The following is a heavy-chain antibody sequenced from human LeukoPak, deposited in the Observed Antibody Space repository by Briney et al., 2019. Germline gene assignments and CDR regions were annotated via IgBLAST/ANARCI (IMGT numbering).Heavy chain of an antibody. V-gene: IGHV4-34*01. J-gene: IGHJ4*02. Sequence: TSSETLSLTCAVYGGSFSSYYWSWIRQPPGKGLEWIGEINHSGSTNYNPSLKSRVTISVDTSKNQFSLKLSSVTAADTAVYYCARASVRGYCSSTSCRYGLKFDYWGQGTLVTVSS. D-gene: IGHD2-2*01. CDR3: ARASVRGYCSSTSCRYGLKFDY. CDR2: INHSGST. CDR1: GGSFSSYY.